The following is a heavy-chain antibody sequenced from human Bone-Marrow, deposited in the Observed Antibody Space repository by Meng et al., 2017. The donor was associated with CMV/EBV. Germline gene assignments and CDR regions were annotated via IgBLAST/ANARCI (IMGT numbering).Heavy chain of an antibody. V-gene: IGHV5-51*01. CDR1: GYMFSVYW. CDR3: AGQGHGVPLDF. CDR2: IYPGDSAT. Sequence: GESLKISCKGSGYMFSVYWIAWVRQMPGKGLEWVGIIYPGDSATRYSPSLQGQVTISVDKSISTAYLLWSSLRASDTAIYYCAGQGHGVPLDFWGQGTLVTVSS. D-gene: IGHD2-8*01. J-gene: IGHJ4*02.